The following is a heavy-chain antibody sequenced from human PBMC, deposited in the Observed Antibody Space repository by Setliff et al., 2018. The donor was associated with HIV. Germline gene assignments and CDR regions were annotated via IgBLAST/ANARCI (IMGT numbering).Heavy chain of an antibody. Sequence: GESLKISCKGSGYSFTTYWIGWVRQMPGKGLEWMGIIYPYDSDTRYSPSFQGQVTISADKSISTAYVQWSGLKASDTAMYYCARHTSSGWWGDDAFDIWGQGTMVTVSS. D-gene: IGHD6-19*01. CDR2: IYPYDSDT. V-gene: IGHV5-51*01. J-gene: IGHJ3*02. CDR1: GYSFTTYW. CDR3: ARHTSSGWWGDDAFDI.